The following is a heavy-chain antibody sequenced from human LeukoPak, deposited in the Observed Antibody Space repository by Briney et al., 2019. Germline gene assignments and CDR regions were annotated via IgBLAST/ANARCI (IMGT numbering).Heavy chain of an antibody. CDR3: ARAGCSSSCSFPYYYYGMDV. D-gene: IGHD6-13*01. CDR2: ISYDGSNK. V-gene: IGHV3-30-3*01. Sequence: GGSLRLSCAASGFTFSSYAMHWVRQAPGKGLEWVAVISYDGSNKYYADSVKGRFTISRDSSKNTLYLQMNSLRVEDTAVYYCARAGCSSSCSFPYYYYGMDVWGQGTTVTVSS. J-gene: IGHJ6*02. CDR1: GFTFSSYA.